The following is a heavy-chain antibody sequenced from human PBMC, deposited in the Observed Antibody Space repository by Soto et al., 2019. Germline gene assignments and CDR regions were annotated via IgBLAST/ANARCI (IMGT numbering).Heavy chain of an antibody. Sequence: SETLSLTCTVSGGSISSGGYYWSWIRQHPGKGLEWIGYIYYSGSTYYNPSLKSRVPITVETSKNQFSLKLSSVTAADTAVYYCARGTLFIAAIDYWGQGTQVTVAS. CDR1: GGSISSGGYY. CDR2: IYYSGST. V-gene: IGHV4-31*03. J-gene: IGHJ4*02. CDR3: ARGTLFIAAIDY. D-gene: IGHD6-6*01.